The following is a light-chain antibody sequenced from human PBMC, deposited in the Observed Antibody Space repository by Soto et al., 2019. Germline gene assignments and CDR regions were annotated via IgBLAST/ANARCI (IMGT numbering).Light chain of an antibody. CDR3: QQYGSLPQT. J-gene: IGKJ1*01. CDR2: GAS. Sequence: IVLTHSPGTLSFSPGEIATRSFRASQSVSSSYLAWYQQKPGQAPRLVIYGASSRATGIPDRFSGSGSGTDFTLTISRLEPEDFAVYYCQQYGSLPQTFGQGTKVDIK. V-gene: IGKV3-20*01. CDR1: QSVSSSY.